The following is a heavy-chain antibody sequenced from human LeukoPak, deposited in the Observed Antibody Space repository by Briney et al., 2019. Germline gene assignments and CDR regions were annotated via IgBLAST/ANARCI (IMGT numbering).Heavy chain of an antibody. CDR3: VIDPPDSGWAFWS. CDR1: GFNFRMHA. J-gene: IGHJ5*02. D-gene: IGHD6-19*01. V-gene: IGHV3-33*01. CDR2: IWRGGNYK. Sequence: GGSLRLSRSASGFNFRMHAMHWVRQAPGKGLEWVAMIWRGGNYKFYVDSVKGRSTIFRDDSRSMLYLQMDSLTAEDTAVFYCVIDPPDSGWAFWSWGQGALVTVSS.